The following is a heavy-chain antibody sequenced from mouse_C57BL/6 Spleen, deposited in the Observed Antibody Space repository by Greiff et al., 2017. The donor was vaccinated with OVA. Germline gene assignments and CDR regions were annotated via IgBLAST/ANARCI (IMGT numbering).Heavy chain of an antibody. J-gene: IGHJ3*01. CDR1: GFTFSDYG. CDR3: ARGGYGSSPAWFAY. Sequence: EVKLMESGGGLVKPGGSLKLSCAASGFTFSDYGMHWVRQAPEKGLEWVAYISSGSSTIYYADTVKGRFTISRDNAKNTLFLQMTSLRSEDTAMYYCARGGYGSSPAWFAYWGQGALVTVSA. D-gene: IGHD1-1*01. V-gene: IGHV5-17*01. CDR2: ISSGSSTI.